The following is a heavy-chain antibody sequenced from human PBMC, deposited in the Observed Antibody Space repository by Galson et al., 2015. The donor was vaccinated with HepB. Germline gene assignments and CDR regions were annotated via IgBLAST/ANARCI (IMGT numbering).Heavy chain of an antibody. CDR3: AKEDAWGGFDV. D-gene: IGHD3-16*01. V-gene: IGHV3-48*04. J-gene: IGHJ4*02. CDR1: GFTFSSYW. Sequence: SLRLSCAASGFTFSSYWMNWVRQAPGKGLEWVSHISSSGSSIYYADSVKGRFTFSRDNAKNSLYLQMNSLRAEDTAVYYCAKEDAWGGFDVWGQGTLVTVSS. CDR2: ISSSGSSI.